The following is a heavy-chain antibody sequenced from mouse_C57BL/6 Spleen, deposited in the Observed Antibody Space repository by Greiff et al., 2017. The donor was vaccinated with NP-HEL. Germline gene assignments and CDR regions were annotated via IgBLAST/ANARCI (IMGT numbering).Heavy chain of an antibody. Sequence: VKVVESGPGLVQPSQSLSITCTVSGFSLTSYGVHWVRQSPGKGLEWLGVIWRGGSTDYNAAFMSRLSITKDNSKSQVFFKMNSLQADDTAIYYCAKKENYYDYFDYWGQGTTLTVSS. CDR2: IWRGGST. J-gene: IGHJ2*01. V-gene: IGHV2-5*01. CDR3: AKKENYYDYFDY. CDR1: GFSLTSYG. D-gene: IGHD1-1*01.